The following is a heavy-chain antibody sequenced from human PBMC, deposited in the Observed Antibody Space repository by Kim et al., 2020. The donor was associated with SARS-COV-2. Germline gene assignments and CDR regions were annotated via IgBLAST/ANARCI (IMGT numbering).Heavy chain of an antibody. V-gene: IGHV4-61*01. CDR1: GGSVSSGSYY. D-gene: IGHD3-10*01. J-gene: IGHJ5*02. CDR3: ARDHLPMVRGVIGWFDP. Sequence: SETLSLTCTVSGGSVSSGSYYWSWIRQPPGKGLEWIGYIYYSGSTNYNPSLKSRVTISVDTYKNQFSLKLSSVTAADTAVYYCARDHLPMVRGVIGWFDPWGQGTLVTVSS. CDR2: IYYSGST.